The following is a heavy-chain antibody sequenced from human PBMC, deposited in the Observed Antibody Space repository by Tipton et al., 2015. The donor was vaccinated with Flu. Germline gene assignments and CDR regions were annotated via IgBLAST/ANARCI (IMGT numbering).Heavy chain of an antibody. V-gene: IGHV1-18*01. J-gene: IGHJ6*04. CDR3: ARDAVQGVVLPYYHGMEV. CDR1: GYTFTSFC. D-gene: IGHD3-10*01. Sequence: QSGPEVKKPGASVKVSCKASGYTFTSFCVSWVRQAPGRGLEWMGWISPYTANTSYTRNLQGRVTLSTDTSTNTAYMELRSLRADDTAVYYCARDAVQGVVLPYYHGMEVWGEGTTVTVSS. CDR2: ISPYTANT.